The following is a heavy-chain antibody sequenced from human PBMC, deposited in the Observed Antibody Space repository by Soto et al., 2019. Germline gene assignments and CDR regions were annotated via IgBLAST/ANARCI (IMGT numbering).Heavy chain of an antibody. D-gene: IGHD3-3*01. CDR3: VRDYVFWSGYYGPFDY. CDR1: GGTFSSYA. Sequence: SVKVSCKASGGTFSSYAISWVRQAPGQGLEWMGGIIPIFGTANYAQKFQGKVTITADESTSTAYMELSSLRSEDTAVYYCVRDYVFWSGYYGPFDYGGEGPLVTVS. J-gene: IGHJ4*02. CDR2: IIPIFGTA. V-gene: IGHV1-69*13.